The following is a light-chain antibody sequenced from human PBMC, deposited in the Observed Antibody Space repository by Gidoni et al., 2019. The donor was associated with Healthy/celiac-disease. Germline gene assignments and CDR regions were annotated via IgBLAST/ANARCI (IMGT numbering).Light chain of an antibody. V-gene: IGKV1-33*01. Sequence: DIQMTQTPSTLSASVGDRVTITCQASQDISTYLNWYQQKPGKAPKLLIYDASNLETGVPSRFSGSGSGTDFTFTISSLQPEDIATYYCQQNYNLPYTFGPGPKLEL. CDR2: DAS. CDR1: QDISTY. J-gene: IGKJ2*01. CDR3: QQNYNLPYT.